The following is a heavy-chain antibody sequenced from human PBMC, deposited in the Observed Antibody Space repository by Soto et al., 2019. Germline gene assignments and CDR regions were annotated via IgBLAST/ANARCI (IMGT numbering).Heavy chain of an antibody. CDR2: INHSGST. V-gene: IGHV4-34*01. CDR1: GGSFSGYY. CDR3: ARGRTRRTGMDV. J-gene: IGHJ6*02. Sequence: SETLSLTCAVYGGSFSGYYWGWIRQPPGKGLEWIGEINHSGSTNYNPSLKSRVTISVDTSKNQFSLKLSSVTAADTAVYYCARGRTRRTGMDVWGQGTTVTVSS. D-gene: IGHD1-7*01.